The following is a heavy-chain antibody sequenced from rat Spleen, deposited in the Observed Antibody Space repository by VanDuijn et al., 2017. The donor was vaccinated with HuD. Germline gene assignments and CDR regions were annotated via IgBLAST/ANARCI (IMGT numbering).Heavy chain of an antibody. J-gene: IGHJ2*01. CDR2: ISTGGGNT. CDR3: AREANIPFHYFDY. CDR1: GFTYSDYV. Sequence: EVQLVESGGGLVQPGRSLKLSCAASGFTYSDYVMAWVRQAPTKGLEWVASISTGGGNTYYRDSVKGRFTFSRDNARGTLYLQMDSLRSEDTATYYCAREANIPFHYFDYWGQGVMVTVSS. V-gene: IGHV5S23*01. D-gene: IGHD1-5*01.